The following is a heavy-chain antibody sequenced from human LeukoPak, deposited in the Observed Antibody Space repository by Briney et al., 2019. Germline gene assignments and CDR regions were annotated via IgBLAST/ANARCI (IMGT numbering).Heavy chain of an antibody. J-gene: IGHJ3*02. CDR1: GFTFSSYA. V-gene: IGHV3-64*01. CDR2: ISSNGGST. Sequence: GGSLRLSCAASGFTFSSYAMHWVRQAPGKGLEYVSAISSNGGSTYYANSVKGRFTISRDNAKNSLYLQMNSLRAEDTAVYYCARDRRGEPRTFDIWGQGTMVTVSS. D-gene: IGHD3-16*01. CDR3: ARDRRGEPRTFDI.